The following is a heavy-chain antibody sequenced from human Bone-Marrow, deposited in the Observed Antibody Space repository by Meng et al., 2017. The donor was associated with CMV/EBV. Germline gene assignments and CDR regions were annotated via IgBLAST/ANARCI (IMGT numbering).Heavy chain of an antibody. D-gene: IGHD3-3*01. J-gene: IGHJ6*02. CDR3: ARTWYYYDFGSGYLYYYGMDV. CDR1: GGSITSSSYY. Sequence: SETLSPTCTVSGGSITSSSYYWGWIRQPPGKGLEWIGSIYYSGSTYYNPSLKSRVTISVDTSKNQFSLKLSSVTAADTAVYYCARTWYYYDFGSGYLYYYGMDVWGQGTTVTVSS. CDR2: IYYSGST. V-gene: IGHV4-39*07.